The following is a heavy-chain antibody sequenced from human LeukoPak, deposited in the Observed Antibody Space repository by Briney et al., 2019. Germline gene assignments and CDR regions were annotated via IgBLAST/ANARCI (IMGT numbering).Heavy chain of an antibody. CDR3: AAYFYGDYASYYLDR. V-gene: IGHV4-4*02. Sequence: RASETLSLTCTFSGVSIISSHWWSWARQSPGKGLEWIGEIHHSGTTNYSPSLKSRVSMSLDKSNNQFSLNLRSVTAADTAVYYCAAYFYGDYASYYLDRWGQGTLVTVSS. CDR1: GVSIISSHW. J-gene: IGHJ4*02. D-gene: IGHD4-17*01. CDR2: IHHSGTT.